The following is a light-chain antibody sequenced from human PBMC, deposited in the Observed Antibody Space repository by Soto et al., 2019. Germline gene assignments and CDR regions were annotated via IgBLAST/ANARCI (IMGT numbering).Light chain of an antibody. Sequence: EIVLTQSPGTLSLSPGERATLSCRASQSVSSSYLAWYQQKPGQAPRLLIYGASSRATGIPDRFSGSGSGTDFTLTISRLEPEDVAVYYCLQDGSSPPITFGQGTRLEIK. J-gene: IGKJ5*01. CDR1: QSVSSSY. CDR2: GAS. CDR3: LQDGSSPPIT. V-gene: IGKV3-20*01.